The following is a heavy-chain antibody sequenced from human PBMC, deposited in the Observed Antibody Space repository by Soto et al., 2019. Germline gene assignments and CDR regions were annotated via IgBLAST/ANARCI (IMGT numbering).Heavy chain of an antibody. J-gene: IGHJ4*02. D-gene: IGHD1-1*01. CDR3: ARDPGTGAALRAYHFVY. CDR2: IDAGNGDT. Sequence: GASVKVSCKASRYSFTTYALHWVRQAPGQRLEWMGWIDAGNGDTKYSEKFQGRVTITRDTSANTAYMELSSLRSEDTSVYYCARDPGTGAALRAYHFVYWGQGTLVTVSS. V-gene: IGHV1-3*01. CDR1: RYSFTTYA.